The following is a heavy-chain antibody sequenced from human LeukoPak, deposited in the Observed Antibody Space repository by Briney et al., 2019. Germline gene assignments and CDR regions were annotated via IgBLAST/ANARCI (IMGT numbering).Heavy chain of an antibody. J-gene: IGHJ6*02. CDR3: ARDLTLIAVAGRYYGMDV. V-gene: IGHV1-69*13. Sequence: GASVKVSCKASGGTFSSYAISWVRQAPGQGLEWMGGIIPIFGTANYAQKFQGRVTITADESTSTAYMELSSLRSEDTAVYYCARDLTLIAVAGRYYGMDVWGQGTTVTVSS. D-gene: IGHD6-19*01. CDR2: IIPIFGTA. CDR1: GGTFSSYA.